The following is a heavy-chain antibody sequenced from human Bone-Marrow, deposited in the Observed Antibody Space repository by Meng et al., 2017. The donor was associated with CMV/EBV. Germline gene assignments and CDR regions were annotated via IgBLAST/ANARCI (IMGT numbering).Heavy chain of an antibody. CDR1: GGSISSYY. CDR2: IYYSGST. CDR3: ARATYSSGRFDY. V-gene: IGHV4-59*06. D-gene: IGHD6-19*01. J-gene: IGHJ4*02. Sequence: SETLSLTCTVSGGSISSYYWSWIRQHPGKGLEWIGYIYYSGSTYYNPSLKSRVTISVDTSKNQFSLKLSSVTAADTAVYYCARATYSSGRFDYWGQGNLVTVSS.